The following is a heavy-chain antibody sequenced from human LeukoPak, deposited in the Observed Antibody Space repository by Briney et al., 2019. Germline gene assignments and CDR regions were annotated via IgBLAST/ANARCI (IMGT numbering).Heavy chain of an antibody. CDR2: IYPGDSDT. CDR1: GYSFTSYW. CDR3: ARPRAAGKRGSGSYYNFDY. D-gene: IGHD3-10*01. V-gene: IGHV5-51*01. J-gene: IGHJ4*02. Sequence: GESLKISCKGSGYSFTSYWIDWVRQMPGKGLEWMGIIYPGDSDTRYSPSFQGQVTISADKSISTAYLQWSSLKASDTAMHYCARPRAAGKRGSGSYYNFDYWGQGTLVTVSS.